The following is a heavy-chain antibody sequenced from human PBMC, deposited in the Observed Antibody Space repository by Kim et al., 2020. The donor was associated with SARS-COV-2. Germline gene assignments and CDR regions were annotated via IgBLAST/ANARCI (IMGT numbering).Heavy chain of an antibody. CDR3: ARDRSASYYDSESFDP. V-gene: IGHV3-30*04. CDR2: ISYDGSNK. Sequence: GGSLRLSCAASGFTFSSYSMHWVRQAPGKGLEWVAVISYDGSNKYYADSVKGRFTISRDNSKNTLYLQMNSLRAEDTAVYYCARDRSASYYDSESFDPWG. J-gene: IGHJ5*02. CDR1: GFTFSSYS. D-gene: IGHD3-22*01.